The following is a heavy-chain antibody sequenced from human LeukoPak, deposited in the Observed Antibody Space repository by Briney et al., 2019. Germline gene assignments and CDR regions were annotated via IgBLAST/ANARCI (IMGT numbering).Heavy chain of an antibody. CDR2: IYHSGST. CDR1: GGSTSGYS. D-gene: IGHD3-10*01. J-gene: IGHJ4*02. Sequence: SETLSLTCTVYGGSTSGYSWSWIRQPPGKGLEWIGYIYHSGSTNYNPSFKSRVTISIDTSRNQFSLKLSSVTAADTAVYYCARIWGHLGRFDYWGQGALVTVSS. CDR3: ARIWGHLGRFDY. V-gene: IGHV4-59*01.